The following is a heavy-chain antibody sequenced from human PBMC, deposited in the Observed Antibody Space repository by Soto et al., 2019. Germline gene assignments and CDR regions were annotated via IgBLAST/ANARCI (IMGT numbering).Heavy chain of an antibody. V-gene: IGHV1-18*04. CDR3: ARARMFSGAHHDY. D-gene: IGHD1-26*01. CDR2: ITPYNGTA. Sequence: QVHLVQSGAVVENPGASVKVSCRASGYPFTNSGINWVHQAPGQGFEWMGGITPYNGTANYPQKHQDRLTITTDTSTNTAYLELRSLRSDDTAVYFCARARMFSGAHHDYWGQGTRVTVSS. J-gene: IGHJ4*02. CDR1: GYPFTNSG.